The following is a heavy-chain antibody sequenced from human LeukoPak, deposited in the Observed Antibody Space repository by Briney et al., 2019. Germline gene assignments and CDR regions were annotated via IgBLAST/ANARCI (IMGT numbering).Heavy chain of an antibody. CDR3: ARAGIPGYCTNVTCSNWLDP. V-gene: IGHV1-69*01. CDR2: IIPMFDTP. Sequence: GSSVKVSCKASGDTFTTYAIIWVRQAPGQGLEGMGGIIPMFDTPNYAQRLQGRVTITADQSTKTAYMELTSLRSEDTAVYYCARAGIPGYCTNVTCSNWLDPWGQGTLVTVSS. D-gene: IGHD2-8*01. CDR1: GDTFTTYA. J-gene: IGHJ5*02.